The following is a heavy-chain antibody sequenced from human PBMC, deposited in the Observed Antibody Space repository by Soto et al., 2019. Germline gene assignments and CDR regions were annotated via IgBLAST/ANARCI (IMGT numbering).Heavy chain of an antibody. D-gene: IGHD2-15*01. CDR3: AREGYCSGGSCYGDYYYYGMDV. CDR2: INTNTGNP. CDR1: GYTFTSYA. Sequence: GASVKVSCKASGYTFTSYAMNWLRQAPGQGLEWMGWINTNTGNPTYAQGFTGRFVFSLDTSVSTAYLQICSLKAEDTAVYYCAREGYCSGGSCYGDYYYYGMDVWGQGTTVTVSS. J-gene: IGHJ6*02. V-gene: IGHV7-4-1*01.